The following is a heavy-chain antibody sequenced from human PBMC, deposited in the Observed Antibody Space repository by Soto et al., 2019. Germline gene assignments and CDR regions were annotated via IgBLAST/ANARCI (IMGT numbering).Heavy chain of an antibody. V-gene: IGHV4-4*02. CDR3: ARGDYDILTGYYRLDP. D-gene: IGHD3-9*01. CDR2: IYHSGST. CDR1: GGSISSSNW. J-gene: IGHJ5*02. Sequence: PSETLSLTCAVSGGSISSSNWWSWVRQPPGKGLEWIGEIYHSGSTNYNPSLKSRVTISVDKSKNQFSLKLSSVTAADTAVYYCARGDYDILTGYYRLDPWGQGTLVTVSS.